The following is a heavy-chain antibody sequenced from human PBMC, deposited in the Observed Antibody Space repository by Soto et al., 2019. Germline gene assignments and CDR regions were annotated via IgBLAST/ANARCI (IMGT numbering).Heavy chain of an antibody. V-gene: IGHV1-18*04. CDR1: GYTYSKYI. Sequence: QVQLVQSGAEVKKPGASVKVSCKTSGYTYSKYIIAWVRQTPGQGLEWMGWISGYNGDTQYAPELQGRVTLTAETSTSTAAMVLWSLTADNTAVYYCVSEFLAGRVDNWGQGTLATASS. CDR2: ISGYNGDT. CDR3: VSEFLAGRVDN. J-gene: IGHJ4*02.